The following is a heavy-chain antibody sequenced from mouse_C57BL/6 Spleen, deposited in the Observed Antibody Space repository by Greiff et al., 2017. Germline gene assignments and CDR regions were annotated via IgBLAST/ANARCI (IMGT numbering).Heavy chain of an antibody. V-gene: IGHV6-6*01. CDR1: GFTFSDAW. J-gene: IGHJ3*01. D-gene: IGHD2-4*01. Sequence: EVNVVESGGGLVQPGGSMKLSCAASGFTFSDAWMDWVRQSPEKGLEWVAEIRNKANNHATYYAESVKGRFTITRDDSKSSVYLQMNSLRAEDTGIYYCTLLYDYGQAWFAYWGQGTLVTVSA. CDR3: TLLYDYGQAWFAY. CDR2: IRNKANNHAT.